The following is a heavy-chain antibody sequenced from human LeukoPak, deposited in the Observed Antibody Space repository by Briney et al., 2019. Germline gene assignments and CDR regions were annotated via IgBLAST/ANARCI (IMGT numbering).Heavy chain of an antibody. CDR2: ISSSSSYI. D-gene: IGHD6-13*01. CDR1: GFTFSSYS. J-gene: IGHJ4*02. Sequence: GGSLRFSCAASGFTFSSYSMNWVRQAPGKGLEWVSSISSSSSYIYYADSVKGRFTISRDNAKNSLYLQMNSLRAEDTAVYYCARDRYSSSWYGFDYWGQGTLVTVSS. CDR3: ARDRYSSSWYGFDY. V-gene: IGHV3-21*01.